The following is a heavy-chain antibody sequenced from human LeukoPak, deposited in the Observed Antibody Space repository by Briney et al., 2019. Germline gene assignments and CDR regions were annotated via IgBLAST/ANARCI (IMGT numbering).Heavy chain of an antibody. CDR1: GFTFDDYA. Sequence: GRSLRLSCAVSGFTFDDYAMHWVRQAPGKGLEWVSGISWNSGSIGYADSVKGRFTISRDNAKNSLYLQMNSLRAEDTALYYCAKDMDKYSSSSDYYYYYGMDVWGQGTTVTVSS. D-gene: IGHD6-6*01. J-gene: IGHJ6*02. CDR3: AKDMDKYSSSSDYYYYYGMDV. CDR2: ISWNSGSI. V-gene: IGHV3-9*01.